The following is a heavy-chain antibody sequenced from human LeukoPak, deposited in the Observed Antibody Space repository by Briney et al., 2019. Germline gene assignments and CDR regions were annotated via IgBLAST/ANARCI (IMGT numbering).Heavy chain of an antibody. CDR1: GFTFGTYG. CDR2: ISRSGGST. D-gene: IGHD3-10*01. Sequence: GGSLRLSCAASGFTFGTYGMSWVRQSPGQGLKWFSSISRSGGSTYYADSVKGRFTISRDNSKNPLYLQMNSLRAEDTAVYYWAKGSGYSYGLYYFEYWGQGTLITVSS. J-gene: IGHJ4*02. CDR3: AKGSGYSYGLYYFEY. V-gene: IGHV3-23*01.